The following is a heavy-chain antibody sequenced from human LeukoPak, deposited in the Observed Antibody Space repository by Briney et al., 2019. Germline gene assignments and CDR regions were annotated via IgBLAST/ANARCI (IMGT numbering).Heavy chain of an antibody. CDR2: IKEDGSKK. CDR3: ARDRWGYSYGGD. CDR1: GFTFSTYW. D-gene: IGHD5-18*01. J-gene: IGHJ4*02. Sequence: PGGSLRLSCAASGFTFSTYWMSWVRQAPGKGLEWVANIKEDGSKKYYVDSVKGRFTISRDNAKNSLFLQMNSLRAEDTAVYYCARDRWGYSYGGDWGQGTLVTVSS. V-gene: IGHV3-7*01.